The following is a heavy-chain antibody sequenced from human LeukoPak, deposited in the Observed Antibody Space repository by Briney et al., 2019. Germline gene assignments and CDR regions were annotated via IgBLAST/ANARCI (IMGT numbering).Heavy chain of an antibody. CDR1: GFAFSSYT. V-gene: IGHV3-30-3*01. D-gene: IGHD1-26*01. CDR2: ISYDGSNK. CDR3: ARGKSGSYLDC. Sequence: QPGRSLRLSCAASGFAFSSYTMHWVRQAPGKGLEWVALISYDGSNKYYADSVKGRFTISRDNSKNTLYVQMNSLRPEDTAVYYCARGKSGSYLDCWGQGTLVTVSS. J-gene: IGHJ4*02.